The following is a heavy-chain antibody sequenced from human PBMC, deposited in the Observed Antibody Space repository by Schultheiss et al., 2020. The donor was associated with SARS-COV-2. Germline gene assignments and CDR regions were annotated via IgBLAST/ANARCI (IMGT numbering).Heavy chain of an antibody. V-gene: IGHV3-23*01. Sequence: GGSLRLSCAVSGFTVSSYSMNWVRQAPGKGLEWVSAISGSGGSTYYADSVKGRFTISRDNSKNTLYLQMNSLRTEDTAVYYCAKDYYGSGTYPDYWGQGTLVTVSS. D-gene: IGHD3-10*01. CDR3: AKDYYGSGTYPDY. CDR2: ISGSGGST. J-gene: IGHJ4*02. CDR1: GFTVSSYS.